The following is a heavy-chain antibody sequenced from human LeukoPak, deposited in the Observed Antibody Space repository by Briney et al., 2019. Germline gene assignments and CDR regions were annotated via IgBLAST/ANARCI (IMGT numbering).Heavy chain of an antibody. V-gene: IGHV4-39*07. CDR3: ARGNRVDGYFDY. D-gene: IGHD5-12*01. Sequence: PSETLSLTCTVSGGSISSSSYSWGWIRQPPGKGLEWIGSIYYSGSTYYNPSLKSRVTISVDTSKNQFSLKLSSVTAADTAVYYCARGNRVDGYFDYWGQGTLVTVSS. J-gene: IGHJ4*02. CDR2: IYYSGST. CDR1: GGSISSSSYS.